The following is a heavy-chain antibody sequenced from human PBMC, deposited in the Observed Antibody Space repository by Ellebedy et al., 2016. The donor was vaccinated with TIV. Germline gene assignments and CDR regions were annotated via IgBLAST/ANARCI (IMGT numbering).Heavy chain of an antibody. V-gene: IGHV3-30-3*01. J-gene: IGHJ4*02. D-gene: IGHD3-16*01. CDR3: ERAPGWGALDY. Sequence: GESLKISCAASGFTFSSYALHWVRQAPGKGLEWVALISYDGTNKHYADTVKGRFTISRDNSMNTLYLQMDSLRTEDTAVYYCERAPGWGALDYWGQGTLVSVSS. CDR1: GFTFSSYA. CDR2: ISYDGTNK.